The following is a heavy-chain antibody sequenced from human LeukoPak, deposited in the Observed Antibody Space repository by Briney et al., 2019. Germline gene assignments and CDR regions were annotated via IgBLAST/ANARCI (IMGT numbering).Heavy chain of an antibody. Sequence: GRSLRLSCAASGFTFSSYGMHWVRQAPGKGLEWVAVMSYDGSNKYYADSVKGRYTISRDNSKNTLYLQMNSLRAEDTAVYYCAKDRLRWFGELLFDDYWGQGTLVTVSS. V-gene: IGHV3-30*18. D-gene: IGHD3-10*01. CDR3: AKDRLRWFGELLFDDY. CDR2: MSYDGSNK. CDR1: GFTFSSYG. J-gene: IGHJ4*02.